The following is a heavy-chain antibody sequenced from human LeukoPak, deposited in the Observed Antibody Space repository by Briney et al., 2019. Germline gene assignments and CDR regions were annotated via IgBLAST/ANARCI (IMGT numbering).Heavy chain of an antibody. CDR2: IKRKIDGGTT. Sequence: PGGSLRLSCAASGFTFSNAWMNWVRQAPGKGLEWDGRIKRKIDGGTTDYAAPVKGRFTISRDDSKNTLFLQMNSLKTEDTAVYYCTTLTAFCSGGNCYSFWGQGTLVTVSS. V-gene: IGHV3-15*07. CDR3: TTLTAFCSGGNCYSF. D-gene: IGHD2-15*01. CDR1: GFTFSNAW. J-gene: IGHJ4*02.